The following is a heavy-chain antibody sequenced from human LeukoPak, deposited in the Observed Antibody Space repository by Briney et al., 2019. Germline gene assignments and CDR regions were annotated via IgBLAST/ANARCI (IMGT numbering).Heavy chain of an antibody. CDR1: GFTFSSYA. D-gene: IGHD5-12*01. Sequence: GGSLRLCCSAYGFTFSSYAMHWVRQAPGKGLEYVSAISSNGGSTYYAESVKGRFTISRHNSNNTLYLQMSSLRAEDTSVNYCVKERGSGCDYEIDFWGQGTLVTVSS. V-gene: IGHV3-64D*06. CDR3: VKERGSGCDYEIDF. CDR2: ISSNGGST. J-gene: IGHJ4*02.